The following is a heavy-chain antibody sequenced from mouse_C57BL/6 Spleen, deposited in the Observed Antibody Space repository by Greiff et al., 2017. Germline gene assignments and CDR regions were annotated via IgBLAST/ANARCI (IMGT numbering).Heavy chain of an antibody. J-gene: IGHJ4*01. Sequence: QVKLQQPGAELVKPGASVKLSCKASGYTFTSYWMPWVKQRPGQGLEWIGELVPSDSNTNYNHTFKGKSTLTVDKSSSTAYMQLSRLTSEDSAVYYCARETTVVDPYAMDYWGQGTSVTVSS. D-gene: IGHD1-1*01. CDR1: GYTFTSYW. V-gene: IGHV1-69*01. CDR2: LVPSDSNT. CDR3: ARETTVVDPYAMDY.